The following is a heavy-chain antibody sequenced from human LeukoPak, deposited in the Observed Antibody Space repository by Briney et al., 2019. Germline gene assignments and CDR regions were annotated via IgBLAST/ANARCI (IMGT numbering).Heavy chain of an antibody. CDR1: GGSISSGGYY. D-gene: IGHD5-12*01. J-gene: IGHJ4*02. CDR3: ARTVDIVATIWDY. V-gene: IGHV4-31*03. CDR2: IYYSGST. Sequence: DPSETLSLTCTVSGGSISSGGYYWSWIRQHPGKGLEWIGYIYYSGSTYYNPSLKSRVTISVDTSKNQFSLKLSSVTAADTAVYYCARTVDIVATIWDYWGQGTLVTVSS.